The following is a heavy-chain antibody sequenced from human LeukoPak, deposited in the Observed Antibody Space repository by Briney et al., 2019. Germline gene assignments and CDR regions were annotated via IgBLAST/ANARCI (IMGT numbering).Heavy chain of an antibody. CDR3: ARLGTVAGHTFDY. CDR2: ISSSSSYI. D-gene: IGHD6-19*01. V-gene: IGHV3-21*01. CDR1: GFTFSSYS. J-gene: IGHJ4*02. Sequence: KPGGSLRLSCAASGFTFSSYSMNWVRQAPAKGQEWVSSISSSSSYIYYADSVKGRFTISRDNAKNSLYLQMNSLRAEDTAVYYCARLGTVAGHTFDYWGQGTLVTVSS.